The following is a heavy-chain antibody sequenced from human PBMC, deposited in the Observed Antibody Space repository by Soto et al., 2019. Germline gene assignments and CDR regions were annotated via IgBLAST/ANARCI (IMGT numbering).Heavy chain of an antibody. CDR1: GYTFTSYD. D-gene: IGHD5-12*01. Sequence: ASVNVSCRAAGYTFTSYDINWVRQATGQGLEWMGWMNPNSGNTGYAQKFQGRVTMTRNTSISTAYMELSSLRSEDTAVYYCARAHRGVATRGYYYYYMDVWGKGTTVTVSS. J-gene: IGHJ6*03. CDR2: MNPNSGNT. V-gene: IGHV1-8*01. CDR3: ARAHRGVATRGYYYYYMDV.